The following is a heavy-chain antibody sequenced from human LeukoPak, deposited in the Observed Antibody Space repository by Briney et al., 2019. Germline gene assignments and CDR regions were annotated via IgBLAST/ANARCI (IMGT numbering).Heavy chain of an antibody. D-gene: IGHD4-17*01. V-gene: IGHV4-38-2*01. J-gene: IGHJ4*02. Sequence: PSETLSLTCAVSGYSISNGYWWAWVRQPPGKGLEWIGSIYYNGNTYYNPSLKSRVAISVDTSKNQFSLRLSSATAADTAVYYCARQETVTLPGDYWGQGTLVTVSS. CDR1: GYSISNGYW. CDR3: ARQETVTLPGDY. CDR2: IYYNGNT.